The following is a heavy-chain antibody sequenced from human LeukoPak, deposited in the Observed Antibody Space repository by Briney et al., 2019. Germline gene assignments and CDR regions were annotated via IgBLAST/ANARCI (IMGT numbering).Heavy chain of an antibody. CDR2: IYYSGST. D-gene: IGHD6-19*01. CDR3: ARHASVDGNWPRPLDY. J-gene: IGHJ4*02. CDR1: GGSLRSSNYY. Sequence: SGTLSLTCTVSGGSLRSSNYYWGWVRQPPGKGLEWIGIIYYSGSTYYKTSLKTRVTISVDTSKNQFSLKMTSVTAADTAVYYCARHASVDGNWPRPLDYWGQGSLVTVSS. V-gene: IGHV4-39*01.